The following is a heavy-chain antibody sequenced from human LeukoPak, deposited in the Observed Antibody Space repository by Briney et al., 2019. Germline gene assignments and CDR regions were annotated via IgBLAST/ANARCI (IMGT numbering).Heavy chain of an antibody. Sequence: GGSLRLSCAASGFTFSTYGMSWVRQAPGKGLQRVSGITASGDGTYYADSVKGRFTISRDNSKNTLYLQMNSLRAEDTAVYYCAEDRYSYAFEYFQHWGQGTLVTVSS. CDR1: GFTFSTYG. CDR2: ITASGDGT. CDR3: AEDRYSYAFEYFQH. V-gene: IGHV3-23*01. D-gene: IGHD5-18*01. J-gene: IGHJ1*01.